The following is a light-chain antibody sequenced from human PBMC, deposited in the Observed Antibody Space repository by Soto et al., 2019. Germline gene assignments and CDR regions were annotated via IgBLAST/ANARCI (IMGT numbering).Light chain of an antibody. J-gene: IGKJ2*01. Sequence: DIQMTQSPSTLSASVGDRVTITCRASQSINNWLAWYQQKPGKAPKLLIYEASSLLSGVPSRFSGSGSGTEFTLTISSLQPDDFADYYCQQYDSDSSTFGQGTKLAI. CDR3: QQYDSDSST. CDR2: EAS. V-gene: IGKV1-5*03. CDR1: QSINNW.